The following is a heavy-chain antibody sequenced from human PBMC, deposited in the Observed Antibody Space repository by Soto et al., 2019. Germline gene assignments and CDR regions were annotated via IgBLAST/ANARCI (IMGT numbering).Heavy chain of an antibody. J-gene: IGHJ4*02. D-gene: IGHD5-18*01. CDR1: GYTFTNHW. Sequence: PGESLKISCXCSGYTFTNHWISWVRQKPGQGLEWMGRIDPSDSRTKYNPSFEGHVTISVDKSIGATFLQWSSLEASDTAVYYCARRHGYSYDFDYWGQGTLVTVSS. CDR2: IDPSDSRT. V-gene: IGHV5-10-1*01. CDR3: ARRHGYSYDFDY.